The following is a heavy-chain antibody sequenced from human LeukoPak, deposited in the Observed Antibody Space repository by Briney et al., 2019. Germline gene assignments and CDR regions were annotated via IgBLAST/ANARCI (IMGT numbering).Heavy chain of an antibody. CDR3: ASLYSSGWYGDAFDV. D-gene: IGHD6-19*01. CDR1: GFTFSSYS. J-gene: IGHJ3*01. CDR2: ISSSSSYI. Sequence: GGSLRLSCGASGFTFSSYSVNWVRQAPGKGLEWVSSISSSSSYIYYADSVKGRFTISRDNAKNSLYLQMNSLRAEDTAVYYCASLYSSGWYGDAFDVWGQGTMVTVSS. V-gene: IGHV3-21*01.